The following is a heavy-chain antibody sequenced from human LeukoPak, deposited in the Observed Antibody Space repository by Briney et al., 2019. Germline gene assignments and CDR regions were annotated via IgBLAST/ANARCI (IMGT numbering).Heavy chain of an antibody. CDR3: ARVKGSYSFDY. CDR2: ISSRDSTI. J-gene: IGHJ4*02. Sequence: GGSLRLSCAASGSIFSDYYMSWIRQVPGKGLECISYISSRDSTIYYADSVKGRFTISRDNAKNSLYLQMNSLRAEDTAVYYCARVKGSYSFDYWGQGTLVTVSS. V-gene: IGHV3-11*01. CDR1: GSIFSDYY. D-gene: IGHD3-10*01.